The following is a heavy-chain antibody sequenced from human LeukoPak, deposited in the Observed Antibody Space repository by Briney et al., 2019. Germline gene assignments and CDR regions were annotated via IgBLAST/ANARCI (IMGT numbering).Heavy chain of an antibody. CDR3: AKQYYYGSGSKQFDY. V-gene: IGHV3-23*01. D-gene: IGHD3-10*01. J-gene: IGHJ4*02. CDR2: ITGSGGGT. CDR1: GFIFSNYA. Sequence: GGSLRLSCVASGFIFSNYAMSWVRQAPGKGLEWVSTITGSGGGTHYVDSVKGRFTISRDNSKNTLYLQMNSLRAEDTAVYYCAKQYYYGSGSKQFDYWGQGTLVTVSS.